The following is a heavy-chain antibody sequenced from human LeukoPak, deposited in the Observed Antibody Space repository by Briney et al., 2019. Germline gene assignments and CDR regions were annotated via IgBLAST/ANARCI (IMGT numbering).Heavy chain of an antibody. D-gene: IGHD3-16*01. CDR3: ARDRAQYYDYVWGSLSYYYYYMDV. Sequence: GGSLRLSCAASGFTFSSYWMSRVRQAPGKGLEWVANIKQDGSEKYYVDSVKGRFTISRDNAKNSLYLQMNSLRAEDTAVYYCARDRAQYYDYVWGSLSYYYYYMDVWGKGTTVTVSS. V-gene: IGHV3-7*01. CDR1: GFTFSSYW. CDR2: IKQDGSEK. J-gene: IGHJ6*03.